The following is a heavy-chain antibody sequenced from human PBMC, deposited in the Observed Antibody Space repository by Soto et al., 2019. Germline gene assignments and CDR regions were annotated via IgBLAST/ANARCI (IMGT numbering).Heavy chain of an antibody. CDR1: GYTFPSYG. CDR3: ARVVVATILGFYYYYGTDV. D-gene: IGHD5-12*01. CDR2: ISAYNGNT. Sequence: ASVQGSCTASGYTFPSYGISWVRRAPGQGLEWMGWISAYNGNTNYAQKLQGRVTMTTDTSTSTAYMELRSLRSDDTAVYYCARVVVATILGFYYYYGTDVWGQGTTVTVSS. J-gene: IGHJ6*02. V-gene: IGHV1-18*04.